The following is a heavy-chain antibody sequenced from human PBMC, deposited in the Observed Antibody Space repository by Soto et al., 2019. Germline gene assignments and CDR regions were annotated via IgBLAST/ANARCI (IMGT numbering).Heavy chain of an antibody. V-gene: IGHV4-34*01. CDR3: ARGGAGSPSGFDY. Sequence: SSETLSLTCAVYGGSFSGNYWSWIRQSPGKGLEWIGEINHRGSTSYNPSLKSRVTISVDTSKNQVSLKLTSVTAADMAVYYCARGGAGSPSGFDYWGQGTPVTVSS. CDR1: GGSFSGNY. J-gene: IGHJ4*02. D-gene: IGHD6-6*01. CDR2: INHRGST.